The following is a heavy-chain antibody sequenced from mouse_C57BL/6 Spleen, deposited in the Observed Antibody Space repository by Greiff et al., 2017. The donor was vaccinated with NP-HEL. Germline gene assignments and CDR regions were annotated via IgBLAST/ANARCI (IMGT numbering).Heavy chain of an antibody. Sequence: QVQLQQPGAELVKPGASVKLSCKASGYTFTSYWMHWVKQRPGRGLEWIGRIDPNSGGTKYNEKFKSKATLTVDKPSSTAFMQLNSLSATDSAVYYGARGVRFAYWGQGTLVTVSA. CDR3: ARGVRFAY. CDR2: IDPNSGGT. J-gene: IGHJ3*01. CDR1: GYTFTSYW. V-gene: IGHV1-72*01.